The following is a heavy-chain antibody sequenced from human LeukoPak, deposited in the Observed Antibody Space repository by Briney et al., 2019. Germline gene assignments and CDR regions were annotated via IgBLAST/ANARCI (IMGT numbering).Heavy chain of an antibody. D-gene: IGHD3-3*01. CDR2: INHSGST. CDR1: GGSFSGYY. V-gene: IGHV4-34*01. J-gene: IGHJ5*02. Sequence: SETLSLTCAVYGGSFSGYYWSWIRQPPGKGLEWIGEINHSGSTNYNPSLKSRVTISVDTSKNQFSLKLSSVTAADTAVYYCARASGNWFDPWGQGTLVTVSP. CDR3: ARASGNWFDP.